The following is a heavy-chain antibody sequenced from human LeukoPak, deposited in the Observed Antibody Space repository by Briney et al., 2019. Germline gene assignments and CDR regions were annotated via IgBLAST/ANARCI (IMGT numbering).Heavy chain of an antibody. CDR3: AIRDGHTDH. CDR2: INPANGYT. V-gene: IGHV1-3*03. D-gene: IGHD5-24*01. J-gene: IGHJ4*02. Sequence: ASVKVSCKVSGYTFTSYYMHWVRQAPGQTIEWLGWINPANGYTKYSQQFQDRVTVTSDTSASTAYMELSSLRSEDRAVYYCAIRDGHTDHWGQGTLVTVSS. CDR1: GYTFTSYY.